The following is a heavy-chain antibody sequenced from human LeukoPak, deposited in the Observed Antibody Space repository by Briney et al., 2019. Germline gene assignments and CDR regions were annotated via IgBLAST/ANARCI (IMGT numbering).Heavy chain of an antibody. J-gene: IGHJ6*02. CDR1: GYTLTELS. CDR3: ATVAGIAAAGTRDSGPNYYYYYGMDV. D-gene: IGHD6-13*01. CDR2: FDPEDGGT. V-gene: IGHV1-24*01. Sequence: EASVKVSCKVSGYTLTELSMHWVRQAPGKGLEWMGGFDPEDGGTIYAQKFQGRVTMTEDTSTDTAYMELSSLRSEDTAVYYCATVAGIAAAGTRDSGPNYYYYYGMDVWGQGTTVTVSS.